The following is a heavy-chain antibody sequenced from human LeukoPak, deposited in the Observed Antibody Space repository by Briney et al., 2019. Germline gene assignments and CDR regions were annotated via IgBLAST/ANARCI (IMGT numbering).Heavy chain of an antibody. CDR3: ARVHPSGSYHKY. V-gene: IGHV1-18*01. Sequence: ASVKVSCKASGYTFTSYGISWVRQAPGQGLEWMGWISAYNGNTNYAQKVQGRVTMTTDTSTGTAYMELRSLRSDDTAVYYCARVHPSGSYHKYWGQGTLVTVSS. CDR2: ISAYNGNT. D-gene: IGHD3-10*01. J-gene: IGHJ4*02. CDR1: GYTFTSYG.